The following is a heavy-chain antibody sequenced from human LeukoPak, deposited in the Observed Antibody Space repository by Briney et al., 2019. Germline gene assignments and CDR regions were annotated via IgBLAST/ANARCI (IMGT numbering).Heavy chain of an antibody. CDR2: ISYDGSNK. CDR1: GFTFSSYG. D-gene: IGHD5-18*01. J-gene: IGHJ3*02. V-gene: IGHV3-30*18. Sequence: GGSLRLSCAASGFTFSSYGMHWVRQAPGKGLEWVAVISYDGSNKYYADSVKGRFTISRDNSKNTLYLQMNSLRAEDTAVYYCAKPVVDTAMVEAGDSDAFDIWGQGTMVTVSS. CDR3: AKPVVDTAMVEAGDSDAFDI.